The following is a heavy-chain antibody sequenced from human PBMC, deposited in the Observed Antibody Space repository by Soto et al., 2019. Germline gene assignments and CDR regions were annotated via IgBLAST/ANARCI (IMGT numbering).Heavy chain of an antibody. D-gene: IGHD3-16*01. J-gene: IGHJ4*02. CDR3: ARHFTLTGAPGLPQTDY. V-gene: IGHV4-39*01. CDR1: GGSISSSSYY. Sequence: SETLSLTCTVSGGSISSSSYYWGWIRQPPGKGLEWIGSIYYSGSTYYNPSLKSRVTISVDTSKNQFSLKLSSVTAADTAVYYCARHFTLTGAPGLPQTDYWGQGTLVTVSS. CDR2: IYYSGST.